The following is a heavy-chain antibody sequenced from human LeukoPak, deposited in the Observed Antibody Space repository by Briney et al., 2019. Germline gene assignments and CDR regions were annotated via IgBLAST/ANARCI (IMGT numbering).Heavy chain of an antibody. CDR1: GFTFGDDA. CDR3: SRGLHDYGDSNYYFDQ. CDR2: IRKKGYGETT. V-gene: IGHV3-49*03. D-gene: IGHD4-17*01. J-gene: IGHJ4*02. Sequence: QPGRSLRLSCIASGFTFGDDAWSWFRQAPGKGLEFIAFIRKKGYGETTDYAASVRGRFTVSRDDAKSVAYLQMNSLKTEDTALYYCSRGLHDYGDSNYYFDQWGRGTLVIVSS.